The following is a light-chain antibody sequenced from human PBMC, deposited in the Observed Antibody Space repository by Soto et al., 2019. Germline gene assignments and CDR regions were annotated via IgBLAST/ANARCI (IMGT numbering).Light chain of an antibody. CDR3: QQTYCVPM. Sequence: DIQMTQSPSSLSASVGDRVTITCRASQSISTYLNWYQHKPGKAPKLLISAASSLESGVPSRFSGSGSGTDFALTISSLQLEDFATYYCQQTYCVPMFGQGTKVDIK. V-gene: IGKV1-39*01. J-gene: IGKJ1*01. CDR2: AAS. CDR1: QSISTY.